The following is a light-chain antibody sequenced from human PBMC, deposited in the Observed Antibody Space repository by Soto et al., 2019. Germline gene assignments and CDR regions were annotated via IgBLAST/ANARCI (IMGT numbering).Light chain of an antibody. CDR2: TAS. Sequence: DIQLTQSPSCLCASVGDRVTMTCRASQSISSDLSWDQQKLGTAPKLLIYTASSLESGVPSMCSGSEARTDFTLTSSMQQAENFTTYYCQPSYSTPTFGQGTKVDIK. CDR1: QSISSD. J-gene: IGKJ1*01. V-gene: IGKV1-39*01. CDR3: QPSYSTPT.